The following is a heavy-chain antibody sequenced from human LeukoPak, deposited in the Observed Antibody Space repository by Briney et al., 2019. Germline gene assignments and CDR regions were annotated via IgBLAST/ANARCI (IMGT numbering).Heavy chain of an antibody. CDR2: INHSGST. CDR3: ARGRSYLVPAALNWFDP. V-gene: IGHV4-34*01. J-gene: IGHJ5*02. CDR1: GGSFSGYY. Sequence: PSETLSLTCAVYGGSFSGYYWSWIRQPPGKGLEWIGEINHSGSTNYNPSLKSRVTISVDTSKNQFSLKLSSVTAADTAVYYCARGRSYLVPAALNWFDPWGQGTLVTVSS. D-gene: IGHD2-2*01.